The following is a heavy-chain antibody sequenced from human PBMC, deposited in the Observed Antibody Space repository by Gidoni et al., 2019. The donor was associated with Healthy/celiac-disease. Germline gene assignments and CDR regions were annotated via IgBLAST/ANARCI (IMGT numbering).Heavy chain of an antibody. CDR2: IKQDGSEK. CDR1: GFTCSSYR. CDR3: ARDRNEIWFGELSWFDP. D-gene: IGHD3-10*01. Sequence: EVQLVESGGGLVQPGGSLRLSCAASGFTCSSYRMSWVRQAPGKGLEWVANIKQDGSEKYYVDSVKGRFTISRDNAKNSLYLQMNSLRAEDTAVYYCARDRNEIWFGELSWFDPWGQGTLVTVSS. V-gene: IGHV3-7*01. J-gene: IGHJ5*02.